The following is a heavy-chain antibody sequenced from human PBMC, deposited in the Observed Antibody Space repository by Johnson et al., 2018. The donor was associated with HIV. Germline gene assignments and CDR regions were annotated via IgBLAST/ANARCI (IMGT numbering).Heavy chain of an antibody. CDR2: IYSGDST. J-gene: IGHJ3*02. Sequence: EVQVVESGGGLVQPGGSLRLSCAASGFTVSSNYMSWVRQAPGKGLEWVSVIYSGDSTYYADSVKGRFTISRDNSKNTLYLQMNSLRAEDTAVYYCAKDISRLRLWAFDIWGQGTMVTVSS. CDR1: GFTVSSNY. CDR3: AKDISRLRLWAFDI. D-gene: IGHD4-17*01. V-gene: IGHV3-66*01.